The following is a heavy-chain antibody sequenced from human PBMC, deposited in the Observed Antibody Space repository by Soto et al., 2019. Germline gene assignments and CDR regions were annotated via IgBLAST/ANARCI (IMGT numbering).Heavy chain of an antibody. CDR1: GFTFSSYS. CDR2: ISSSSSYI. V-gene: IGHV3-21*01. Sequence: GESLKISCAASGFTFSSYSMNWVRQAPGKGLEWVSSISSSSSYIYYADSVKGRFTISRDNAKNSLYLQMNSLRAEDTAVYYCARDKRDRSFDYWGQGTLVTVSS. CDR3: ARDKRDRSFDY. J-gene: IGHJ4*02.